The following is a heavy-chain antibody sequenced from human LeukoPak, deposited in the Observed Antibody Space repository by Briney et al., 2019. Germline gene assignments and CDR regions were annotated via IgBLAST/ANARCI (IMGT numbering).Heavy chain of an antibody. D-gene: IGHD3-22*01. V-gene: IGHV4-34*01. CDR1: VGPSVLTT. Sequence: SETCPSPALSLVGPSVLTTGAGSASPPGGGLEWIAEIYPGGATQYNPSLTGRVTISADRSKSQFSLRLSSVTAADTAVYYCAGYQLWFQNDIWGQGTLVTVSS. CDR3: AGYQLWFQNDI. J-gene: IGHJ4*02. CDR2: IYPGGAT.